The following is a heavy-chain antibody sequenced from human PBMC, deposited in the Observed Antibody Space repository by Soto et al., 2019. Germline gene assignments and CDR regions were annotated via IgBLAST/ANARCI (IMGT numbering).Heavy chain of an antibody. J-gene: IGHJ4*02. Sequence: GGSLSLSCAASGFTVSSNYMSWVRQAPGKGLEWVSVIYSGGSTYYADSVKGRFTISRDNSKNTLYLQMNSLRAEDTAFYFCARATQSYYDTSGYYSYVHWGQGAQVTVSS. D-gene: IGHD3-22*01. CDR3: ARATQSYYDTSGYYSYVH. CDR1: GFTVSSNY. CDR2: IYSGGST. V-gene: IGHV3-66*01.